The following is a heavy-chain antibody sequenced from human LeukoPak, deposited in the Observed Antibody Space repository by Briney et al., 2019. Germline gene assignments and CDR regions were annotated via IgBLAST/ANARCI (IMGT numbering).Heavy chain of an antibody. J-gene: IGHJ4*02. CDR3: ASGYYDSSGYPHY. V-gene: IGHV3-21*01. CDR1: GFTFSSYS. D-gene: IGHD3-22*01. Sequence: GGSLRLSCAASGFTFSSYSMNWVRQAPGKGLEWVSSISSSSSYIYYADSVKGRFTISRDNAKNSLYLQMNSLRAEDTAVYYCASGYYDSSGYPHYWGQGTLVTVSS. CDR2: ISSSSSYI.